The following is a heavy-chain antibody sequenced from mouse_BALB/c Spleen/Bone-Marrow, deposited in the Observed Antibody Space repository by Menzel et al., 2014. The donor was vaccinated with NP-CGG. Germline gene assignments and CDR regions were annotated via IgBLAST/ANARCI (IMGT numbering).Heavy chain of an antibody. Sequence: QVQLQQSGPELVKPGASVKISCKASGYAFSSSWMNWVKQRPGQGLEWIGWIYPGDGDTNYNGKFKGKATLTADKSSSTAYMQLNSLTSVDSAVYFCARWSLGQYYFGYWGQGTTLTVSS. J-gene: IGHJ2*01. CDR3: ARWSLGQYYFGY. D-gene: IGHD3-1*01. V-gene: IGHV1-82*01. CDR1: GYAFSSSW. CDR2: IYPGDGDT.